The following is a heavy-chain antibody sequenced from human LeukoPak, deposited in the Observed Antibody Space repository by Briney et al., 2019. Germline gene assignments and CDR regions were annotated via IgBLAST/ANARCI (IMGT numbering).Heavy chain of an antibody. CDR2: ISGSVDNT. CDR1: GFTFSSYA. Sequence: GGSLRLSSVASGFTFSSYAMSWVRQAPGKGLEWVSSISGSVDNTHYADSVKGRFTISRDNSKSALYLQMNSLRAEDTAVYYCAKSGRYFDTSGYYYFDYWGQGTLVTVSS. V-gene: IGHV3-23*01. J-gene: IGHJ4*02. D-gene: IGHD3-22*01. CDR3: AKSGRYFDTSGYYYFDY.